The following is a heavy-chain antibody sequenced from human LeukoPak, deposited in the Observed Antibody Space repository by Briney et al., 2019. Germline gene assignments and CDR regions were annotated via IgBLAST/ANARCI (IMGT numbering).Heavy chain of an antibody. V-gene: IGHV4-39*02. D-gene: IGHD6-13*01. CDR2: IYYSGST. CDR3: ARDSGIAAAGVYYYYGMDV. Sequence: PSETLSLTCTVSGGSISSYYWGWIRQPPGKGLEWIGSIYYSGSTYYNPSLKSRVTISVDTSKNQFSLKLSSVTAADTAVYYCARDSGIAAAGVYYYYGMDVWGQGTTVTVSS. CDR1: GGSISSYY. J-gene: IGHJ6*02.